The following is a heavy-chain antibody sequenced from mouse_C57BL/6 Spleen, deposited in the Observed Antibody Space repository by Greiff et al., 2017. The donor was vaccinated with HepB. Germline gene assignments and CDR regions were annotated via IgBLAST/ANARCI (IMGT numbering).Heavy chain of an antibody. J-gene: IGHJ1*03. Sequence: QVQLKQPGAELVRPGSSVKLSCKASGYTFTSYWMDWVKQRPGQGLEWIGNIYPSDSETHYNQKFKDKATLTVDKSSSTAYMQLSSLTSEDSAVYYCARRDWGDYDYDGKGVWGTGTTVTVSS. D-gene: IGHD2-4*01. CDR1: GYTFTSYW. V-gene: IGHV1-61*01. CDR2: IYPSDSET. CDR3: ARRDWGDYDYDGKGV.